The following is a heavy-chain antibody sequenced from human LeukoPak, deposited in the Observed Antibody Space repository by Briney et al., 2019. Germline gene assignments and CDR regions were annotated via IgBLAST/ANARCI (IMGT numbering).Heavy chain of an antibody. D-gene: IGHD6-13*01. CDR2: ISSSSSYI. Sequence: GGSLRLSCVVSGFTFSTYAMNWVRQAPGKGLEWVSSISSSSSYIYYADSVKGRFTISRDNAKNSLYLQMNSLRAEDTAVYYCARVYGEFIAAADYFDYWGQGTLVTVSS. CDR3: ARVYGEFIAAADYFDY. J-gene: IGHJ4*02. CDR1: GFTFSTYA. V-gene: IGHV3-21*01.